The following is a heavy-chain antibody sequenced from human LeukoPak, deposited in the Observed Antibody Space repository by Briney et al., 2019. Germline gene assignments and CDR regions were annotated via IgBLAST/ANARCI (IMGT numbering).Heavy chain of an antibody. CDR3: ARGRSGWHRNFDY. CDR2: INTNSGGT. Sequence: AAVTVSCLASRYTFTHYYMHWVRQAPGQGRDWRGWINTNSGGTNHAQKFQGRVTMTRDTSISTAYMELSRLGSDDTAVYYCARGRSGWHRNFDYWGQGTLVTVSS. V-gene: IGHV1-2*02. D-gene: IGHD6-19*01. J-gene: IGHJ4*02. CDR1: RYTFTHYY.